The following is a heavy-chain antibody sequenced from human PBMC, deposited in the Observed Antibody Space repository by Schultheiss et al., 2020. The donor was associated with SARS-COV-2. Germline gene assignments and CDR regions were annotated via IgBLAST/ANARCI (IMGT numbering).Heavy chain of an antibody. D-gene: IGHD1-26*01. CDR1: GFTFSDYY. J-gene: IGHJ3*02. Sequence: GGSLRLSCAASGFTFSDYYMSWIRQAPGKGLEWVSYISSSSSYTNYADSVKGRFTISRDNAKNSLYLQMNSLRAEDTAVYYCAVPSSAGATGRYAFDIWGQGTMVTVSS. CDR2: ISSSSSYT. V-gene: IGHV3-11*03. CDR3: AVPSSAGATGRYAFDI.